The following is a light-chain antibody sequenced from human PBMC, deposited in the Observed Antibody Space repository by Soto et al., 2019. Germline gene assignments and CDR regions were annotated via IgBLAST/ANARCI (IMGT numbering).Light chain of an antibody. CDR3: SSYTIGSTYV. V-gene: IGLV2-14*01. CDR2: EVT. Sequence: QSALTQPASASASPGQSITISCTGTSSDVGTYDDVSWYRQHPGKAPRLLIYEVTNRPSGVSNRFSGSKSGDTASLTISGLQAEDEGDYYCSSYTIGSTYVFGSGTKVTVL. J-gene: IGLJ1*01. CDR1: SSDVGTYDD.